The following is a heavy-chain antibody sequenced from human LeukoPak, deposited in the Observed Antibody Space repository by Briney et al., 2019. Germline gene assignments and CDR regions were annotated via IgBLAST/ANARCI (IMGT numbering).Heavy chain of an antibody. V-gene: IGHV1-18*01. CDR1: GYTFTSYG. Sequence: ASVKVSCKASGYTFTSYGISWVRQAPGKGLEWMEWITAYNDNTNYAQKFQGRVTMTTDTSTSTAYMELRSLRSDDTAVYYCARDPYSSSWYSNPNFDYWGQGTLVTVSS. D-gene: IGHD6-13*01. CDR2: ITAYNDNT. J-gene: IGHJ4*02. CDR3: ARDPYSSSWYSNPNFDY.